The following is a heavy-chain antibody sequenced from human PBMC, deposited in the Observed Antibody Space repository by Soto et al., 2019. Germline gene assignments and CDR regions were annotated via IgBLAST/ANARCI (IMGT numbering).Heavy chain of an antibody. J-gene: IGHJ4*02. CDR3: AKDYYYGSGSYVDY. V-gene: IGHV3-30*18. CDR1: GFTFSSYG. D-gene: IGHD3-10*01. Sequence: QVQLVESGGGVVQPGRSLRLSCAASGFTFSSYGMHWVRQAPGKGLEWVAVISYDGSNKYYADSVKGRFTISRDNSKNTLSLQMNSLRAEDTAVYYCAKDYYYGSGSYVDYWGQGTLVTVSS. CDR2: ISYDGSNK.